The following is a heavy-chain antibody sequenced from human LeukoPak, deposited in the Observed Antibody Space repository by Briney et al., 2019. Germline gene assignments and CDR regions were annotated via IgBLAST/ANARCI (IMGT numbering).Heavy chain of an antibody. D-gene: IGHD6-13*01. CDR2: INSDGSST. J-gene: IGHJ4*02. Sequence: GSLRLSCAASGFTFSSYWMHWVRQAPGKGLVWVSRINSDGSSTSYADSVKGRFTISRDNAKNTLYLQMNSLRAEDTAVYYCARPRIAAAGYNYWGQGTLATVSS. CDR1: GFTFSSYW. V-gene: IGHV3-74*01. CDR3: ARPRIAAAGYNY.